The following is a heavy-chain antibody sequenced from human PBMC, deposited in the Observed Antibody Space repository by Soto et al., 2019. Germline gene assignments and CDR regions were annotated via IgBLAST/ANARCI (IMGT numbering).Heavy chain of an antibody. D-gene: IGHD4-17*01. Sequence: QVQLVESGGGLVKPGGSLRLSCAASGFTFSDYYMTWIRQAPWKGLEWVSYISSSSSHTKYADSVKGRFTISRDNAKKSLYLQMNSLRAEDTAVYYCARDLTGYGDDFDYWGQGTLVTVSS. J-gene: IGHJ4*02. CDR2: ISSSSSHT. V-gene: IGHV3-11*05. CDR1: GFTFSDYY. CDR3: ARDLTGYGDDFDY.